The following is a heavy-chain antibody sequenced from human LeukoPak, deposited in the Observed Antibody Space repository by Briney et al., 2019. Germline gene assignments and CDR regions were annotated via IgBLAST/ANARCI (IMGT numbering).Heavy chain of an antibody. J-gene: IGHJ4*02. V-gene: IGHV4-59*01. CDR1: GGSISSYY. CDR2: IYYSGTT. Sequence: SETLSLTCTVSGGSISSYYWNWIRQPLGKGLEWIGYIYYSGTTNYNPSLKSRVSMSVDTSKNQFSLELSSVTAADTALYYCAREKPFYDSSGYYYPIAFDYWGQGTLVTVSS. D-gene: IGHD3-22*01. CDR3: AREKPFYDSSGYYYPIAFDY.